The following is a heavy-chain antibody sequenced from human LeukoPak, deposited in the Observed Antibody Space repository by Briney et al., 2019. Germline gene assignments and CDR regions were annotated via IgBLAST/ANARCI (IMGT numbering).Heavy chain of an antibody. Sequence: PGGSLRLSCAASGFTFDDYAMSWVRQAPGKGLEWVSSLNWNGGSTAYADSVKGRFIISRDNTKNSLYLQMDSLRAEDTALYHCARRFYDSRGYYYFDFWGRGTLVTVSS. J-gene: IGHJ4*02. CDR2: LNWNGGST. CDR3: ARRFYDSRGYYYFDF. V-gene: IGHV3-20*01. D-gene: IGHD3-22*01. CDR1: GFTFDDYA.